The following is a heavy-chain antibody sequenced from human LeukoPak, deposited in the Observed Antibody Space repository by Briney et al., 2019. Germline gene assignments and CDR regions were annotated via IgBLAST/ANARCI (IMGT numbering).Heavy chain of an antibody. CDR2: INPNSGGT. V-gene: IGHV1-2*04. J-gene: IGHJ4*02. D-gene: IGHD5-18*01. CDR1: GYTFAGYY. Sequence: ASVKVSCKASGYTFAGYYMHWVRQAPGQGLEWMGWINPNSGGTNYAQKFQGWVTMTRDTSISTAYMELSRLRSDDTAVYYCARVGLRGAMVLGYWGQGTLVAVSS. CDR3: ARVGLRGAMVLGY.